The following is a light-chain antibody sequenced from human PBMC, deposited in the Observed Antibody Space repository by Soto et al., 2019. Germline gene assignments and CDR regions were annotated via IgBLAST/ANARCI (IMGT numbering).Light chain of an antibody. CDR3: HQFASSPLAFT. Sequence: ESMLTQSPGTLSLSPEERATLSCRASQSVSTRYLDWYQQKPGQAPRLLIYGASIRAVGIPDRFSGSGSGTDFSLTISRLEPEDFAVYYCHQFASSPLAFTFGQGTKLEI. CDR1: QSVSTRY. CDR2: GAS. J-gene: IGKJ2*01. V-gene: IGKV3-20*01.